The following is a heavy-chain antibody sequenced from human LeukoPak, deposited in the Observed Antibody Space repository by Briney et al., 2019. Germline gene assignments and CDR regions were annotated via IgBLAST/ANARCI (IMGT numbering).Heavy chain of an antibody. CDR1: GYTFTSYG. V-gene: IGHV1-18*01. Sequence: ASVKDSCKASGYTFTSYGVSWVRQAPGEGREWMGWISAYNGNTNYAQKLQGRVTMTTDTSTSTAYMELRSLRSDDAAVYYCARDSGDVLSWFDPWGQGTLVTVSS. D-gene: IGHD3-10*01. J-gene: IGHJ5*02. CDR2: ISAYNGNT. CDR3: ARDSGDVLSWFDP.